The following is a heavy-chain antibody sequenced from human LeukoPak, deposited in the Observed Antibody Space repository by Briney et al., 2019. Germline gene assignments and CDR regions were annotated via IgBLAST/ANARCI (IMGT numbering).Heavy chain of an antibody. D-gene: IGHD6-19*01. J-gene: IGHJ4*02. CDR3: AKLWSSGWYEGYFDY. CDR1: GFTFSSYA. V-gene: IGHV3-23*01. Sequence: PGGSLRLSCAASGFTFSSYAMSWVRQAPGKGLEWVSAISGSGGSTYYADSVKGRFTISRDNSKNTLYLQMNSLRAEDTAVYYCAKLWSSGWYEGYFDYWGQGTLVTVSS. CDR2: ISGSGGST.